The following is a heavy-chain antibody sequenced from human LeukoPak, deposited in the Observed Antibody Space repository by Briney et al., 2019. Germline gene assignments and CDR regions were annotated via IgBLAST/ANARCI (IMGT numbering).Heavy chain of an antibody. CDR2: IYYSGST. Sequence: SETLSLTCTVSGDSISSYYWSWIRQPPGKGLEWIGYIYYSGSTSYNPSLKGRVTMSLDTSKNQVSLKLYSVTAADTAMYYCARVTAAGEYYFDYWGQGIRLTVSS. CDR1: GDSISSYY. D-gene: IGHD6-13*01. J-gene: IGHJ4*02. V-gene: IGHV4-59*01. CDR3: ARVTAAGEYYFDY.